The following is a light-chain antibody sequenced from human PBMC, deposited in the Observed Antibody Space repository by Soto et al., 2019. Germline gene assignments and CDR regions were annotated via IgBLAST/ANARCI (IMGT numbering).Light chain of an antibody. Sequence: DIQMTQSPSTLSASVGDRVTITCRASQSISNRLAWYQQTPGKPPKLLIFKASTSQTGVSSRFSGSGSGTEFTLTISSLQPGDFATYYCQQYYNYPLTFGQGTKVEV. CDR3: QQYYNYPLT. CDR1: QSISNR. J-gene: IGKJ1*01. V-gene: IGKV1-5*03. CDR2: KAS.